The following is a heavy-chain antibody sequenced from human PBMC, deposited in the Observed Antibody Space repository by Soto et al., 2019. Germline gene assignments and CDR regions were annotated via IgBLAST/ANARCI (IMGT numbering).Heavy chain of an antibody. CDR3: ARGHYDFWSGYFVTIDY. J-gene: IGHJ4*02. CDR1: GGSISNYY. CDR2: IHYSGNT. Sequence: PSETLSLTCTVSGGSISNYYWSWIRQPPGKGLEWIGYIHYSGNTKYNPSLKSRVTISADTSKNQFSLKLSSVTAADTAVYYCARGHYDFWSGYFVTIDYWGQGTLVTVSS. V-gene: IGHV4-59*08. D-gene: IGHD3-3*01.